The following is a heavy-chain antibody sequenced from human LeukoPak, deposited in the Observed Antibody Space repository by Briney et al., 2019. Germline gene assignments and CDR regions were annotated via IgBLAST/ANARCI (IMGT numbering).Heavy chain of an antibody. V-gene: IGHV3-48*03. CDR1: GFTFSSYE. CDR2: ISSSGSTI. CDR3: ARGPSGEEYYYDSSGFYSDCDY. J-gene: IGHJ4*02. Sequence: GGSLRLSCAASGFTFSSYEMNWVRQAPGKGLEWVSYISSSGSTIYYADSVKGRFTISRGNAKNSLYLQMNSLRAEDTAVYYCARGPSGEEYYYDSSGFYSDCDYWGQGALVTVSS. D-gene: IGHD3-22*01.